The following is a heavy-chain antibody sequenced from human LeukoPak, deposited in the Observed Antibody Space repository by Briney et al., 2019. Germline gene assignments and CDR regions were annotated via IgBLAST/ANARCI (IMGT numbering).Heavy chain of an antibody. Sequence: GGSLRLSCAASGFTFSSYSMNWVRQAPGKGLEWVSSISSSSSYIYYADSVKGRFTTSRDNAKNSLYLQMNSLRAEDTAVYYCARVSSSTSCYTDWGQGTLVTVSS. CDR1: GFTFSSYS. D-gene: IGHD2-2*02. J-gene: IGHJ4*02. CDR2: ISSSSSYI. V-gene: IGHV3-21*01. CDR3: ARVSSSTSCYTD.